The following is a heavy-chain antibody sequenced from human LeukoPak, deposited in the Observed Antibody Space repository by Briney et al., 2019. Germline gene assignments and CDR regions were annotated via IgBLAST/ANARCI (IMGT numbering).Heavy chain of an antibody. CDR1: GGSISSYY. D-gene: IGHD2-15*01. CDR2: IYYSGST. V-gene: IGHV4-59*01. Sequence: SETLSLTCTVSGGSISSYYWSWIRQPPGKGLEWIGYIYYSGSTNYNPSLKSRVTISVDTSKNQFSLKLSSVTAADTAVYYCARKGYCSGGSCPNWFDPWGQGTLVTVSS. CDR3: ARKGYCSGGSCPNWFDP. J-gene: IGHJ5*02.